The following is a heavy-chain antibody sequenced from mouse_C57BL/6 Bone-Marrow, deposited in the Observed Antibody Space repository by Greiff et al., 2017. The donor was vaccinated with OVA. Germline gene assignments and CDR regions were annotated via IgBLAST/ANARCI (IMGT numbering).Heavy chain of an antibody. CDR3: ARRRYYYGSSYDWYFDV. CDR2: IYWDDDT. V-gene: IGHV8-12*01. D-gene: IGHD1-1*01. Sequence: QVTLKVSGPGILQSSQTLSLTCSFSGFSLSTSGMGVSWIRQPSGKGLEWLAHIYWDDDTRYNPSLKSRPTISKDTSRNQVFLKITSEDTADTATYYGARRRYYYGSSYDWYFDVWGTGTTVTVSS. CDR1: GFSLSTSGMG. J-gene: IGHJ1*03.